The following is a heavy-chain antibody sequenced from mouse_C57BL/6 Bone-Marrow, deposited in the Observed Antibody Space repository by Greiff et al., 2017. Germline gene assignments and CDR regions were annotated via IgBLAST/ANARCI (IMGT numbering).Heavy chain of an antibody. CDR1: GYTFTSYW. D-gene: IGHD1-1*01. CDR3: ARSGLRYPAWFAY. V-gene: IGHV1-64*01. Sequence: QVQLKQPGAELVKPGASVQLSCKASGYTFTSYWMHWVKQRPGQGLEWIGMIHPNSGSTNYNEKFKSKATLTVDKSSSTAYMQLSSLTSEDSAVYYCARSGLRYPAWFAYWGQGTLVTVSA. J-gene: IGHJ3*01. CDR2: IHPNSGST.